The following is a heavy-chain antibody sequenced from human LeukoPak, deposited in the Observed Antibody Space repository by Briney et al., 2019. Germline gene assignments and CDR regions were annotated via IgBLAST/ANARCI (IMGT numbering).Heavy chain of an antibody. CDR3: AIEGDDFWSGYYGGMDV. V-gene: IGHV4-39*01. CDR2: IYYSGST. D-gene: IGHD3-3*01. J-gene: IGHJ6*02. Sequence: SETLSLTCTVSGGSISSNSHYWGWIRQPPGKGLEWIGSIYYSGSTYYNPSLKSRVTISVDTSKNQFSLKLSSVTAADTAVYYCAIEGDDFWSGYYGGMDVWGQGTTVTVSS. CDR1: GGSISSNSHY.